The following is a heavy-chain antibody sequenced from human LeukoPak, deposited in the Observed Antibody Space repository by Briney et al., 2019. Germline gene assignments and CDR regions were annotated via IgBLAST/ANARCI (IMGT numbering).Heavy chain of an antibody. J-gene: IGHJ5*02. Sequence: GASVKVSCKASGYTFTSYGISWVRQAPGQGLEWMGWISAYNGNTNYAQKLQGRVTMTTDTSTSTAYMELRSLRSDDTAVYYWARGAPVAGSNNWFDPWGQGTLVTVSS. CDR1: GYTFTSYG. CDR2: ISAYNGNT. CDR3: ARGAPVAGSNNWFDP. D-gene: IGHD6-19*01. V-gene: IGHV1-18*01.